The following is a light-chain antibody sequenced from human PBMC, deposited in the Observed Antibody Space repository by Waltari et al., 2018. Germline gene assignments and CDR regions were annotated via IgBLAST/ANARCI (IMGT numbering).Light chain of an antibody. Sequence: DILLTQSPSTLSASVGDRVTITCRASQTITRWLAWYQQKPGKAPNLLIFDASCLANGVPSRFSGSGSGTEFTLSISSLQPDDFATYYCQQYNSYSPWTFGPGTKVEIK. CDR3: QQYNSYSPWT. CDR2: DAS. J-gene: IGKJ1*01. V-gene: IGKV1-5*01. CDR1: QTITRW.